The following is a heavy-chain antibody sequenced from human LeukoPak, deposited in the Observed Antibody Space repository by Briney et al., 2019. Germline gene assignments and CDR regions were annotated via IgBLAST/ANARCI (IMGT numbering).Heavy chain of an antibody. CDR1: GVSISSSGHY. J-gene: IGHJ4*02. Sequence: PSETLSLTCTVSGVSISSSGHYWAWIRQPPGKGLEWIGIIYYTGSTHYNPSLESRITISVDTSENQFSLKLSSVTAADTAVYYCARQGPNLTVIVPTAVEYWGQGTLVTVSS. CDR3: ARQGPNLTVIVPTAVEY. V-gene: IGHV4-39*01. CDR2: IYYTGST. D-gene: IGHD2-2*01.